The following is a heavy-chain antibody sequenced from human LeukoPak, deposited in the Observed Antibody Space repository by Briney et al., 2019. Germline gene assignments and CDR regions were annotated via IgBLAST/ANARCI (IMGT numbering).Heavy chain of an antibody. CDR1: GFTFSSYD. J-gene: IGHJ4*02. V-gene: IGHV3-23*01. CDR2: IRPSGDNT. Sequence: GGSLRLSCAASGFTFSSYDMTWVRQAPGRGLEWVSYIRPSGDNTYYGDSVKGRFTISRDNSKNTVYLQMNNMRVDDTAVYYCANSVLYSSSWYANTPRTDFDYWGQGTLVTVSS. D-gene: IGHD6-13*01. CDR3: ANSVLYSSSWYANTPRTDFDY.